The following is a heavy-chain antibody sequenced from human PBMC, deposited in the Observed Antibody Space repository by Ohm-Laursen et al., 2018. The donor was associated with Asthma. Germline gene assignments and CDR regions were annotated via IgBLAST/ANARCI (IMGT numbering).Heavy chain of an antibody. CDR2: ISSSGTTI. CDR1: GFTFSDFY. D-gene: IGHD2-15*01. J-gene: IGHJ4*02. Sequence: SLRLSCTAPGFTFSDFYMSWIRQAPGKGLEWLSHISSSGTTIYYADSVKGRFTISRDNAKNSLYLQMNSLRAEDTAVYYCARGRDRGPASDSWGQGTLVTVSS. CDR3: ARGRDRGPASDS. V-gene: IGHV3-11*01.